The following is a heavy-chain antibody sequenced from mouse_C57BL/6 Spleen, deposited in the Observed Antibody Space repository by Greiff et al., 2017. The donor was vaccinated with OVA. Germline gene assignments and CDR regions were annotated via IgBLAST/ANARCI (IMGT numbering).Heavy chain of an antibody. CDR3: TRDRGIYYDYDGASAWFAY. CDR2: ISSGGDYI. V-gene: IGHV5-9-1*02. CDR1: GFTFSSYA. J-gene: IGHJ3*01. Sequence: EVMLVESGEGLVKPGGSLKLSCAASGFTFSSYAMSWVRQTPEKRLEWVAYISSGGDYIYYADTVKGRFPISRDNARNTLYLQMSSLKSEDTAMYYCTRDRGIYYDYDGASAWFAYWGQGTLVTVSA. D-gene: IGHD2-4*01.